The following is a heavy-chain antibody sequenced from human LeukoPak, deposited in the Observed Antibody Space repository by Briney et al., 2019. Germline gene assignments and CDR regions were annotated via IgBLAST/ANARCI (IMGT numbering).Heavy chain of an antibody. Sequence: GGSLRLSCAASAFTFSTYEMNWVRQAPGKGLEWVSYISSSGSTIYYADSVKGRFTISRDNAKNSLDLQMNSLRAEDTALYYCARGSIHYFMDVWGKGTMLTVSS. V-gene: IGHV3-48*03. J-gene: IGHJ6*03. D-gene: IGHD3-3*01. CDR2: ISSSGSTI. CDR1: AFTFSTYE. CDR3: ARGSIHYFMDV.